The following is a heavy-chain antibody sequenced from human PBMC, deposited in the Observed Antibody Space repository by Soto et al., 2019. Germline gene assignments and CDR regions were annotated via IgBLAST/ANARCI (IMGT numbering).Heavy chain of an antibody. CDR1: GGSISSYY. CDR2: IYYSGST. D-gene: IGHD6-6*01. J-gene: IGHJ4*02. Sequence: QVQLQESGPGLVKPSETLSLTCTVSGGSISSYYWSWIRQPPGKGLEWIGYIYYSGSTNYNPSLKSRLTISVDTSKNQFSLKLSSVTAADTSVYYCARGSYRSSSVGGDYFDYWGQGTLVTVSS. V-gene: IGHV4-59*01. CDR3: ARGSYRSSSVGGDYFDY.